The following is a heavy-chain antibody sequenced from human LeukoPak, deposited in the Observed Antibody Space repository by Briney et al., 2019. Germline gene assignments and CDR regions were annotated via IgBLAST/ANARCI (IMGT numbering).Heavy chain of an antibody. D-gene: IGHD3-16*01. V-gene: IGHV4-59*01. Sequence: SETLSLTCSVPGYSISSYYWSWIRQPPGKGLEWIGYIYYSGSTNYNPSLKSRVTISVDTSKNQFSLKLSSVTAADTAVYYCARETSQKGAHYMDVWGKGTTVTISS. CDR2: IYYSGST. CDR1: GYSISSYY. CDR3: ARETSQKGAHYMDV. J-gene: IGHJ6*03.